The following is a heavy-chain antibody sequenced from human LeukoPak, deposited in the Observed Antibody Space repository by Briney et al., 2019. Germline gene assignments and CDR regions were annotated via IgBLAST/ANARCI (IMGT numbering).Heavy chain of an antibody. CDR1: GFTFSDYY. J-gene: IGHJ4*02. CDR2: ISSGSSYT. D-gene: IGHD1-7*01. Sequence: SGRSLRLSCAASGFTFSDYYMSWVRQAPGEGREWVSYISSGSSYTNYADSVKGRFTISRDNAKNSLYLQMNSLRAEDTAVYYCARWGVLELVFDYWGQGTLVTVSS. V-gene: IGHV3-11*06. CDR3: ARWGVLELVFDY.